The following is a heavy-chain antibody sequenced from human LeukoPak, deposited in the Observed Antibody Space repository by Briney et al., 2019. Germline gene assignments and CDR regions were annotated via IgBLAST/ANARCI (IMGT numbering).Heavy chain of an antibody. CDR3: ARHDCSSWHYYYYVMDV. Sequence: GASVNVCCKASGYTLTSYYINWVRQATGQGREWMGSMNPNSGNTGYAQNFQGRVTITRNTSMSTAYMELSSLRSEDTAVYYCARHDCSSWHYYYYVMDVWGQGTTVTVSS. V-gene: IGHV1-8*01. CDR1: GYTLTSYY. D-gene: IGHD6-13*01. CDR2: MNPNSGNT. J-gene: IGHJ6*02.